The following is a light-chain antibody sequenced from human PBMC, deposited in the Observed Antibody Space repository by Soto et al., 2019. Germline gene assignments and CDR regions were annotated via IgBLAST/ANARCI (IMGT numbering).Light chain of an antibody. CDR2: DVN. V-gene: IGLV2-14*03. CDR3: TSWTTSTTMI. Sequence: QSVLTQPASVSGSPGQSITISCPGTSSDIGAYNFVSWYQQHPGKAPKLMLYDVNIRPSGVSNRFSGSKSGNTASLTISGLQAEDEADYYCTSWTTSTTMIFGGGT. J-gene: IGLJ2*01. CDR1: SSDIGAYNF.